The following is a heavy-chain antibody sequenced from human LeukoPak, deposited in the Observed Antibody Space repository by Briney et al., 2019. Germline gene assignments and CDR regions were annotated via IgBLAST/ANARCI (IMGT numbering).Heavy chain of an antibody. CDR1: GYSIDSGYY. CDR2: IYHSGTT. V-gene: IGHV4-38-2*02. D-gene: IGHD4-17*01. J-gene: IGHJ4*02. Sequence: SETLSLTCTVSGYSIDSGYYWGWIRQPPGKGLEWIGSIYHSGTTYYNPSLKSRVTISLDTSKNQFSLKLSSVTAADTAVYYCARRGPGDYVEYYFDYWGQGTLVTVSS. CDR3: ARRGPGDYVEYYFDY.